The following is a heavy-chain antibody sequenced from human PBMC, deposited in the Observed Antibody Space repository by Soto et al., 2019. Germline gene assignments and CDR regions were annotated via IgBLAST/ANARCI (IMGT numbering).Heavy chain of an antibody. CDR2: VYHTGRT. CDR3: RRDFAYFDS. CDR1: GGSFNSGSYS. V-gene: IGHV4-61*01. J-gene: IGHJ4*02. Sequence: SETLSLTCTVSGGSFNSGSYSWSWIRQPPGKGLGRIGYVYHTGRTSYNRSRESRVSISMDTSKNQISLNLNSGTAADTAVYLCRRDFAYFDSWGKGTLVTVSS. D-gene: IGHD3-3*01.